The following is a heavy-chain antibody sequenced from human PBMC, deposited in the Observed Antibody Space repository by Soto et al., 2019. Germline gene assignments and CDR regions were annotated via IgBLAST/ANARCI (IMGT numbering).Heavy chain of an antibody. D-gene: IGHD1-26*01. V-gene: IGHV3-30-3*01. Sequence: GGSLRLSCAASGFTFSSYAMHWVRQAPGKGLEWVAVISYDGSNKYYADSVKGRFTISRDNSKNTLYLQMNSLRAEDTAVYYCARDPGTQWELLYYFAYWGQGTLVTVSS. J-gene: IGHJ4*02. CDR2: ISYDGSNK. CDR3: ARDPGTQWELLYYFAY. CDR1: GFTFSSYA.